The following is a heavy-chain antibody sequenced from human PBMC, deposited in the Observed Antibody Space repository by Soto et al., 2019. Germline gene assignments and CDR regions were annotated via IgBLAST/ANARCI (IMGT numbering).Heavy chain of an antibody. CDR2: IKQDGSEK. J-gene: IGHJ6*02. CDR3: ARYYGMDV. V-gene: IGHV3-7*03. CDR1: GFTFSSYW. Sequence: LRLSCEAAGFTFSSYWMICVRQAPVKGLEWVANIKQDGSEKYYVDSVKGRFTISRDNAKNSLYLQMNSLRAEDTAVYYCARYYGMDVWGQGTTVTVSS.